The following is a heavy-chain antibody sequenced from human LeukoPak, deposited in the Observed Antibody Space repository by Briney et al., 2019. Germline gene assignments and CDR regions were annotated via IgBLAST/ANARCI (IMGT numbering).Heavy chain of an antibody. CDR3: VSHRYGDN. D-gene: IGHD3-9*01. CDR2: ISSDGSRT. J-gene: IGHJ4*02. Sequence: GGSLRLSCAASGFTFSTYWMHWVRQAPGKGLDWVSRISSDGSRTYYADSVKDRFTISRDNANNMLYLQMNNLRAEDSAVYYCVSHRYGDNWGQGTLVTVSS. CDR1: GFTFSTYW. V-gene: IGHV3-74*01.